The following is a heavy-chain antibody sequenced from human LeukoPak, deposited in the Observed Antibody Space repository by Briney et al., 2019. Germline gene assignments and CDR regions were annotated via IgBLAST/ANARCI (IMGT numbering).Heavy chain of an antibody. D-gene: IGHD3-22*01. Sequence: GGSLRLSCAASGFTFSSYAMSWVRQAPGKGLEWVSAISGSGGSTYYADSVKGRFTISRDNSKNTLYLQMNSLRAEDTAVYYCARVGYYYDSSGPFDYWGQGTLVTVSS. CDR1: GFTFSSYA. J-gene: IGHJ4*02. CDR2: ISGSGGST. CDR3: ARVGYYYDSSGPFDY. V-gene: IGHV3-23*01.